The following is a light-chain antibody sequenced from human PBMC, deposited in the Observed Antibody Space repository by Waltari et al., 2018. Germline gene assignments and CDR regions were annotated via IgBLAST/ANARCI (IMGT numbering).Light chain of an antibody. Sequence: DIQMTQSPSSLSASVGDRVTITCQASQGISNWLAWYQQKPGKAPRLLISATSNLQSGVPSRFSGRRCGTEFTLTISSLQPEDFATYYCQQHNSYPPTFGQGTEVEI. V-gene: IGKV1-12*01. CDR2: ATS. CDR3: QQHNSYPPT. CDR1: QGISNW. J-gene: IGKJ1*01.